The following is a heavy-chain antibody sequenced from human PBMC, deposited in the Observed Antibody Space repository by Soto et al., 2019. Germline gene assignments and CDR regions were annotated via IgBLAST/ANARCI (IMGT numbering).Heavy chain of an antibody. CDR2: IYYRGST. CDR3: VRGWGGGHYYYYGMDV. D-gene: IGHD3-16*01. V-gene: IGHV4-59*01. J-gene: IGHJ6*02. CDR1: GGSISSYY. Sequence: PWEPLCSPCTVSGGSISSYYWSWIRQPPGKGLEWIGYIYYRGSTNYNPSLKSRVTISVDTSKNQFSLKLSAVTAADTAVYFCVRGWGGGHYYYYGMDVWGQGTTVTVSS.